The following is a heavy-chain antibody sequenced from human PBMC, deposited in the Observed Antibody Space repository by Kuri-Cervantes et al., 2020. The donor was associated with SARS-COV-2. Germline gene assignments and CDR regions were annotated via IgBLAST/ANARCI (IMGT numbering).Heavy chain of an antibody. Sequence: SQTLSLTCAVYGGSFSGYYWSWIRQPPGKGLEWLGEINHSGSTNYNPSLKSRVTISVDTSKNQFSLKLSSVTAADTAVYYCAVVDTFDSLAWGRGNLVPVSS. V-gene: IGHV4-34*01. CDR1: GGSFSGYY. CDR3: AVVDTFDSLA. J-gene: IGHJ5*02. D-gene: IGHD5-18*01. CDR2: INHSGST.